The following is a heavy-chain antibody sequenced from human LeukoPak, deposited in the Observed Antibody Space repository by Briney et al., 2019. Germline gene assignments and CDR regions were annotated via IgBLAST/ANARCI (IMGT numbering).Heavy chain of an antibody. CDR1: GGSISSYY. D-gene: IGHD6-19*01. J-gene: IGHJ4*02. V-gene: IGHV4-59*01. Sequence: PSETLSLTCTVSGGSISSYYWSWIRQPPGKGLEWIGYIYYSGSTNYNPSLKSRVTISVDTSKNQFSLKLSSVTAADTAVYYCARVLRGVAGNYYFDYWGQGTLVTVSS. CDR2: IYYSGST. CDR3: ARVLRGVAGNYYFDY.